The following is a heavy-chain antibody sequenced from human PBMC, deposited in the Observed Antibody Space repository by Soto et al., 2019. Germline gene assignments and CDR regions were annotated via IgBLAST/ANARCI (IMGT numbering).Heavy chain of an antibody. CDR1: GFTFSSYG. Sequence: QVQLVESGGGVVQPGRSLRLSCAASGFTFSSYGMHWVRQAPGKGLEWVAVIWYDGSNKYYADSVKGRFTISRDNSKNTLDLQMNSLRAEDTAVYYCARVGYSSSWYYYYGMDVWGQGTTVTVSS. J-gene: IGHJ6*02. D-gene: IGHD6-13*01. CDR2: IWYDGSNK. V-gene: IGHV3-33*01. CDR3: ARVGYSSSWYYYYGMDV.